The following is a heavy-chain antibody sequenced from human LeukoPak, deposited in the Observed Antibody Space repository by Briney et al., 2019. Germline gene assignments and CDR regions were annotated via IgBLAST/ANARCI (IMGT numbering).Heavy chain of an antibody. CDR1: GFALKSYS. Sequence: GGSLRLSCAGSGFALKSYSLTWVRQAPGKGLEWVSSISSTSAYIHYADSVKGRFTISRDNVDNVVYLEMNSLRAEDTAVYYCAKDRFPSGGYNWFDPWGQGTLVTVS. CDR2: ISSTSAYI. D-gene: IGHD5-12*01. V-gene: IGHV3-21*01. J-gene: IGHJ5*02. CDR3: AKDRFPSGGYNWFDP.